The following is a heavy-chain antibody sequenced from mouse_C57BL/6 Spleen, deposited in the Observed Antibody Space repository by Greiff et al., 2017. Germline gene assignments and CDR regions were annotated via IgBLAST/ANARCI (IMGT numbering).Heavy chain of an antibody. CDR2: IYPRSGNT. V-gene: IGHV1-81*01. CDR3: ARCTTVVREALDFDD. Sequence: QVQLQESGAELARPGASVKLSCTASGYTFTSYGISWVKQRTGQGLEWIGGIYPRSGNTYYTAKFQGKATLTADTSSSTAYMELRSLTSEDAAVYFCARCTTVVREALDFDDWGTGTTVTVSS. D-gene: IGHD1-1*01. CDR1: GYTFTSYG. J-gene: IGHJ1*03.